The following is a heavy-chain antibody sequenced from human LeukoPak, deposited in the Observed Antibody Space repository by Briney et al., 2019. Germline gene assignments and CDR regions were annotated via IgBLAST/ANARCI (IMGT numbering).Heavy chain of an antibody. CDR3: ARELLRYFDRGYYYYYYMDV. J-gene: IGHJ6*03. CDR1: GGTFSSYA. Sequence: SVKISCKASGGTFSSYAISWVRQAPEQGLEWMGRIIPIFGTANYAQKFQGRVTITTDKSTSTAYMELSSLRSEDTAVYYCARELLRYFDRGYYYYYYMDVWGKGTTVTVSS. CDR2: IIPIFGTA. V-gene: IGHV1-69*05. D-gene: IGHD3-9*01.